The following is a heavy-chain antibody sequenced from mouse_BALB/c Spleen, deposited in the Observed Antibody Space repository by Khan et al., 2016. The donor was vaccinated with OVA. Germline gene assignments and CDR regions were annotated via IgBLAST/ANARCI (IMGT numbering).Heavy chain of an antibody. Sequence: QLKQSGPGLVAPSQSLSITCTVSGFSLSRYNIHWVRQPPGKGLEWLGMIWGGGITDYNSALKSRLSISKDNSKSQVFLKMNSLQTDDTAMYYCARAYYRYDGYYAMDYWGQGTSVTVSS. J-gene: IGHJ4*01. CDR2: IWGGGIT. V-gene: IGHV2-6-4*01. CDR1: GFSLSRYN. CDR3: ARAYYRYDGYYAMDY. D-gene: IGHD2-14*01.